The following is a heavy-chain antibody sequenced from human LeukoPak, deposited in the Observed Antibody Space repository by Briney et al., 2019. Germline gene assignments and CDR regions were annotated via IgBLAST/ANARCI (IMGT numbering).Heavy chain of an antibody. Sequence: ASVKVSCKASGYTFTGYYMHWVRQAPGQGLEWMGWINPNSGGTDYAQKFQGRVTMTRDTSISTAYMELSRLRSDDTAVYYCARADSASYDPFDIWGQGTMVTVSS. CDR2: INPNSGGT. CDR3: ARADSASYDPFDI. V-gene: IGHV1-2*02. D-gene: IGHD1-26*01. CDR1: GYTFTGYY. J-gene: IGHJ3*02.